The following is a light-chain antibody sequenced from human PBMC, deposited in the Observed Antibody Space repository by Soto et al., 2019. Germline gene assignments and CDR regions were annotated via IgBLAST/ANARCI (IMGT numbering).Light chain of an antibody. Sequence: EIVLTQSPATLSLSPGERATLSCRASQSVSSYLAWYQQKPGQTPRLLIYDGSNRATGISARVSGSGSGTDFTLTISSLEPEDFAVYYCQQRSNWPITFGQGTRLEIK. CDR1: QSVSSY. V-gene: IGKV3-11*01. CDR2: DGS. J-gene: IGKJ5*01. CDR3: QQRSNWPIT.